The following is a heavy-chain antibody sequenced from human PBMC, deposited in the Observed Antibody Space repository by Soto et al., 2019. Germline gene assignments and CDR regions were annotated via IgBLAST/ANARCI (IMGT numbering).Heavy chain of an antibody. V-gene: IGHV1-69*13. CDR1: GGTFSSYA. D-gene: IGHD2-2*01. Sequence: ASVKVSCKASGGTFSSYAISWVRQAPGQGLEWMGGIIPIFGTANYAQKFQGRVTITADESTSTAYMELSSLRSEDTAVYYCARWRADIVVVPAAKANWFDPWGQGTLVTVSS. J-gene: IGHJ5*02. CDR2: IIPIFGTA. CDR3: ARWRADIVVVPAAKANWFDP.